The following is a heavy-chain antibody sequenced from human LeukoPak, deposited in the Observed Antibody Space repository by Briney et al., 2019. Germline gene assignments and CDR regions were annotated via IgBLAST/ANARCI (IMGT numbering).Heavy chain of an antibody. V-gene: IGHV3-30*02. CDR2: IRYDGSNK. Sequence: GGSLRLSCAASGFTFSSYGMHWVRQAPGKGLEWVAFIRYDGSNKYYADSVKGRFTISRDNSKNTLYLQMNSLRAEDTAVYYCASAPLLYYYDSSGYYYFDYWGQGTLVTVSS. CDR1: GFTFSSYG. D-gene: IGHD3-22*01. CDR3: ASAPLLYYYDSSGYYYFDY. J-gene: IGHJ4*02.